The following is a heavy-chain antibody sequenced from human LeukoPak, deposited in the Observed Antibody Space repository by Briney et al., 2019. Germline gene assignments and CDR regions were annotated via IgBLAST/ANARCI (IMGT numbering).Heavy chain of an antibody. D-gene: IGHD6-19*01. CDR2: IIPIFGTA. V-gene: IGHV1-69*13. Sequence: SVKVSCKASGGTFSSYAISWVRQAPGLGLEWMGGIIPIFGTANYAQKFQGRVTITADESTSTAYMELSSLRSEDTAVYYCARDGAVAGYIDYWGQGTLVTVSS. CDR3: ARDGAVAGYIDY. J-gene: IGHJ4*02. CDR1: GGTFSSYA.